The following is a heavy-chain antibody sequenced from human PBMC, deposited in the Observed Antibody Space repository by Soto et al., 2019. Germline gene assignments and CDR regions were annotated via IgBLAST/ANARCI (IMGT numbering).Heavy chain of an antibody. D-gene: IGHD2-15*01. Sequence: SDTLSLTCTVSGGSISSYYWSWIRQPPGKGLEWIGYIYYSGSTNYNPSLKSRVTISVDTSKNQFSLKLSSVTAADTAVYYCARTGLNCSGGSCFWFDYWGQGTLVTVSS. V-gene: IGHV4-59*01. CDR1: GGSISSYY. CDR3: ARTGLNCSGGSCFWFDY. CDR2: IYYSGST. J-gene: IGHJ4*02.